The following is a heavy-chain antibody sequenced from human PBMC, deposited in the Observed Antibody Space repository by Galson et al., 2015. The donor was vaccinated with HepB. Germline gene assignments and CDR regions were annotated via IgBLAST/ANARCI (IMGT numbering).Heavy chain of an antibody. J-gene: IGHJ3*02. CDR3: AKDRGDSSWAFDAFDI. D-gene: IGHD6-13*01. V-gene: IGHV3-9*01. CDR1: GFTFDDYA. Sequence: SLRLSCAASGFTFDDYAMHWVRQAPGKGLEWVSGISWNSGSIGYADSVKGRFTISRDNAKNSLYLQMNSLRAEDTALYYCAKDRGDSSWAFDAFDIWGQGTMVTVSS. CDR2: ISWNSGSI.